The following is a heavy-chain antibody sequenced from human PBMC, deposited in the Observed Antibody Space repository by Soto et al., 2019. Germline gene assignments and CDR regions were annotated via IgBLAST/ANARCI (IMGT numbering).Heavy chain of an antibody. Sequence: DALQVSCKVSGYTLTELSMHWVRQAPGKGLEWMGGFDPEDGETIYAQKFQGRVTMAEDTSTDTAYMELSSLRSEDTAVYYCATPRATAYHSLAFEIWGQGTMVTV. CDR3: ATPRATAYHSLAFEI. CDR1: GYTLTELS. V-gene: IGHV1-24*01. CDR2: FDPEDGET. D-gene: IGHD5-18*01. J-gene: IGHJ3*02.